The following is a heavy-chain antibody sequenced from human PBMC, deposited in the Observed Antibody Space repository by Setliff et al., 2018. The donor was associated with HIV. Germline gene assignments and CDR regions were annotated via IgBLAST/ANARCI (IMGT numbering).Heavy chain of an antibody. J-gene: IGHJ4*02. Sequence: GGSLRLSCAASGFIFRNHAMHWVRQAPGKGLEWVAVISYDGSNKFYADSVKGRFTISRDNSKNTLYLQMNSLRAEDTAVYYCARSRPYNSALADWGQGTLVTVSS. D-gene: IGHD6-25*01. V-gene: IGHV3-30*04. CDR2: ISYDGSNK. CDR3: ARSRPYNSALAD. CDR1: GFIFRNHA.